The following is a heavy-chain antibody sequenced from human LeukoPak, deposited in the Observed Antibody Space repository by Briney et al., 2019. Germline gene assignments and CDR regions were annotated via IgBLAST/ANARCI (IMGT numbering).Heavy chain of an antibody. J-gene: IGHJ5*02. CDR1: GGSFSGYY. CDR3: ARKTMVRGVTINWFGP. V-gene: IGHV4-34*01. D-gene: IGHD3-10*01. Sequence: SETLSLTCAVYGGSFSGYYWSWIRQPPGKGLEWIGSIYYSGSTYYNPSLKSRVTISVDTSKNQFSLKLSSVTAADTAVYYCARKTMVRGVTINWFGPWGQGTLVTVSS. CDR2: IYYSGST.